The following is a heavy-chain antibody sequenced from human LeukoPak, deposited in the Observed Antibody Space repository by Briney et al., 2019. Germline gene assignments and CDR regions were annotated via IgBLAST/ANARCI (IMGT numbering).Heavy chain of an antibody. Sequence: ASVKVSCKASGYTFTGYYTHWVRQAPGQGLEWMGWINPNSGGTNYAQKFQGRVTMTRDTSISTAYMKLSRLRSDDTAVYYCARAVSSRQTYLEDYWGQGTLVTVSS. V-gene: IGHV1-2*02. CDR1: GYTFTGYY. CDR3: ARAVSSRQTYLEDY. D-gene: IGHD6-13*01. CDR2: INPNSGGT. J-gene: IGHJ4*02.